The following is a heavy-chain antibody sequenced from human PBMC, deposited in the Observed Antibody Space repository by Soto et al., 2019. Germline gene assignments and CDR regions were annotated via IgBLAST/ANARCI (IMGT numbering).Heavy chain of an antibody. J-gene: IGHJ6*02. Sequence: GGSRRLSGAAAGFAVISNYMSWVRQAPGNRLGWVQFICSEGNKYYADSVKGRFTNSRDNSKHTLFLLMNSLRAEDTAVYYCARPRSTSNWYNGGLDVWVQGTTVTVSS. D-gene: IGHD1-26*01. CDR3: ARPRSTSNWYNGGLDV. CDR2: ICSEGNK. V-gene: IGHV3-53*01. CDR1: GFAVISNY.